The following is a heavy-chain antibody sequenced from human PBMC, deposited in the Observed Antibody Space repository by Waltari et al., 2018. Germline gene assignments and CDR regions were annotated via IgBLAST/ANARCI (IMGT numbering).Heavy chain of an antibody. CDR2: TYHSGSA. Sequence: QVQLQESGPRLVKPSETLSLTCSVSGVPIGRAYYWAWVRQSPGEGLVWIGSTYHSGSADYNPSLKGRVTISVDTSKNQFSLKLTSVTVADSGVYYCARLSPYTSSGDFFDPWGQGALVTVSS. D-gene: IGHD2-21*02. J-gene: IGHJ5*02. V-gene: IGHV4-38-2*01. CDR1: GVPIGRAYY. CDR3: ARLSPYTSSGDFFDP.